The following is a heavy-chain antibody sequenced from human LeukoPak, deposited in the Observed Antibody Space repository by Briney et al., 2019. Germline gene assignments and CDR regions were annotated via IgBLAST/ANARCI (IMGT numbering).Heavy chain of an antibody. CDR2: LSAYNSTT. J-gene: IGHJ3*02. V-gene: IGHV1-18*04. CDR1: AYTFTIYG. D-gene: IGHD2-15*01. CDR3: ARATDLVVVAASVVAFDI. Sequence: GASVTLSFSSSAYTFTIYGTSMAREAPGQGHERMGWLSAYNSTTNYAQKLQGRVTMTTDTSTSTAYMELRSLRTDDTAVYYCARATDLVVVAASVVAFDIWGQGTMVTVSS.